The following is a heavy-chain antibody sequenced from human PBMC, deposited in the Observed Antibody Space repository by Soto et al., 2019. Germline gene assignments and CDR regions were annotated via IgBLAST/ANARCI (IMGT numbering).Heavy chain of an antibody. J-gene: IGHJ6*02. CDR1: GFTFSTYA. D-gene: IGHD6-6*01. CDR3: ARGGDSSSQDYYYYGLDV. V-gene: IGHV3-30-3*01. Sequence: QVQLVESGGGVVQPGRSLRLSCAASGFTFSTYAIHWVRQAPGKGLEWVAVISYDGNIKYNADSVKGRFTISRDNSKNTLYLRMNSLRAEDTALYYCARGGDSSSQDYYYYGLDVWGQGTTVTVSS. CDR2: ISYDGNIK.